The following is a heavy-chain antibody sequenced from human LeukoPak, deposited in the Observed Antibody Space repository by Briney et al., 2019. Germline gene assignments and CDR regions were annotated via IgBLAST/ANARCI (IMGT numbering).Heavy chain of an antibody. CDR3: AKEHSSGWPNLDS. CDR1: GFTVSSNY. CDR2: ISSSGSTI. V-gene: IGHV3-11*01. D-gene: IGHD6-19*01. J-gene: IGHJ4*02. Sequence: GGSLRLSCAASGFTVSSNYMSWARQAPGKGLERVSYISSSGSTIYYADSVKGRFTISRDNNKDSLYLQMNSLRTEDTALYYCAKEHSSGWPNLDSWGQGTLVTVSS.